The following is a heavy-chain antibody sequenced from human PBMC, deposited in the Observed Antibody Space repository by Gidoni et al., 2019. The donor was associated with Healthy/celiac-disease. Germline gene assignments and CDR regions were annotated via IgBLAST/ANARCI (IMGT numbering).Heavy chain of an antibody. D-gene: IGHD2-2*01. Sequence: QVQLQQWGAGRLKPSETMSLTCAVDGGSCSGYYWSWIRQPPGKGLEWIGEINHSGSTNYNPSLKSRVTISVDTSKNQFSLKLSSVTAADTAVYYCARDALRAMPLGWFDPWGQGTLVTVSS. CDR1: GGSCSGYY. V-gene: IGHV4-34*01. CDR3: ARDALRAMPLGWFDP. J-gene: IGHJ5*02. CDR2: INHSGST.